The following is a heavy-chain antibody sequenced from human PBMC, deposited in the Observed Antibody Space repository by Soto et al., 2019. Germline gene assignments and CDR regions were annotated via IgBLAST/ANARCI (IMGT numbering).Heavy chain of an antibody. Sequence: QVQLQQWGAGLLKPSETLSLTCAVYGGSFSGYYWSWIRQPPGKGLEWIGEINHSGSTNYNPSLKCRVTISVDTSKNQFSLKLSSVTAADTAVYYCARDLESSSYHHRHWYFDLWGRGTLVTVSS. D-gene: IGHD2-15*01. CDR3: ARDLESSSYHHRHWYFDL. CDR1: GGSFSGYY. CDR2: INHSGST. V-gene: IGHV4-34*01. J-gene: IGHJ2*01.